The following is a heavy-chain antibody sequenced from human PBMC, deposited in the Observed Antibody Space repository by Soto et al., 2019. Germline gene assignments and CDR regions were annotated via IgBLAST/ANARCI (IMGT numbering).Heavy chain of an antibody. CDR3: VSAPQRNGY. J-gene: IGHJ4*02. Sequence: QVQLVQSGAEVKKPGASVKVSCKASGYDFSSYGISWVRQAPGQGLEWMGWISASNGNRDYAQQFQGRVTMTSDTSRTTAYMELRSLRSDDTAVYYCVSAPQRNGYWGQGTLVNVS. CDR1: GYDFSSYG. V-gene: IGHV1-18*04. CDR2: ISASNGNR. D-gene: IGHD2-2*01.